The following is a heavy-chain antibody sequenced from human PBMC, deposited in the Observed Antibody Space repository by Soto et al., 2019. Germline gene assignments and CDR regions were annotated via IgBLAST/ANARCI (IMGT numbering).Heavy chain of an antibody. CDR3: ARDQRERRTAVGGSIKYYFGMDI. Sequence: SETLSLTCTVSGGSISSDYWTWIRQPPGKGLEWIGYVHYSGSTNYHPSLKSRVTISVDTSKNQFSLKLSSLTAADTAMYYCARDQRERRTAVGGSIKYYFGMDIWGQGTTVPVS. J-gene: IGHJ6*02. V-gene: IGHV4-59*01. CDR1: GGSISSDY. D-gene: IGHD6-19*01. CDR2: VHYSGST.